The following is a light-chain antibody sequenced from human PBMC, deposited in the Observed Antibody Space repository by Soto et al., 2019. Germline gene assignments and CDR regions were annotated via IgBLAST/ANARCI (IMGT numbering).Light chain of an antibody. CDR2: GAS. CDR3: HQRSTWPWT. CDR1: QSVSSY. V-gene: IGKV3-11*01. J-gene: IGKJ1*01. Sequence: EIVLTQSPDTLSLSPGERATLSCRASQSVSSYLAWYQQKPGQAPRLLIYGASNRATGIPARFSGSGSGTDFTLTISSLEPEDFAVYYCHQRSTWPWTFGQGTKVEIK.